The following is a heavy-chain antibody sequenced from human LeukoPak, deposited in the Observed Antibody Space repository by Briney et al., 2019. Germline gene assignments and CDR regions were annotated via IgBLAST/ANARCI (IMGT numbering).Heavy chain of an antibody. CDR1: GFTFSSSA. D-gene: IGHD6-13*01. CDR3: AREKKPIAAAGLDY. CDR2: ISNNGGYT. J-gene: IGHJ4*02. Sequence: KPGGSLRLSCAASGFTFSSSAMSWVRQAPGKGLEWVSAISNNGGYTYYADSVQGRFTISRDNSKSTLCLQMNSLRAEDTAVYYCAREKKPIAAAGLDYWGQGTLVTVSS. V-gene: IGHV3-23*01.